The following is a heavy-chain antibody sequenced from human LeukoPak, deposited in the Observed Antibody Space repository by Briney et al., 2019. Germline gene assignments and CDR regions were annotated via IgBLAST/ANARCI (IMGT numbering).Heavy chain of an antibody. D-gene: IGHD3-10*01. CDR3: TRTDYFRSGTYYTGPREVFDY. CDR2: IRSKVYGGTT. J-gene: IGHJ4*02. CDR1: GFSFGDFG. V-gene: IGHV3-49*03. Sequence: GGSLRLSCTTSGFSFGDFGLTWFRQAPGKGLEWVGFIRSKVYGGTTEYAASVKGRFTISRDDSNTIAYLQMNSLKTEDTALYYCTRTDYFRSGTYYTGPREVFDYWGQGTLVTVSS.